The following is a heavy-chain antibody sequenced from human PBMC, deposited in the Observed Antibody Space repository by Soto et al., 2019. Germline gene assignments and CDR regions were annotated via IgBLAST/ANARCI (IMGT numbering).Heavy chain of an antibody. CDR1: GGTFSSFA. D-gene: IGHD3-10*01. CDR3: ARGRFGELLSAHYYYYGMDV. J-gene: IGHJ6*02. V-gene: IGHV1-69*06. CDR2: IIPIFGTA. Sequence: ASVEVSCKASGGTFSSFAISWVRRAPGQGLEWMGGIIPIFGTANYAQKFQGRVTITADKSTSTAYMELSSLRSEDTAVYYCARGRFGELLSAHYYYYGMDVWGQGTTVTVSS.